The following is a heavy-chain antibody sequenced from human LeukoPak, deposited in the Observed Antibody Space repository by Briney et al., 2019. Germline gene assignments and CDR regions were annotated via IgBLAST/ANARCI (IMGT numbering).Heavy chain of an antibody. V-gene: IGHV4-34*01. Sequence: SETLSLTCAVYGGSFSGYYWSRIRQPPGKGLEWIGEINHSGSTNYNPSLKSRVTISVDTSKNQFSLKLSSVTAADTAVYYCARARYGSGSYYTPLFDYWGQGTLVTVSS. CDR1: GGSFSGYY. CDR2: INHSGST. CDR3: ARARYGSGSYYTPLFDY. J-gene: IGHJ4*02. D-gene: IGHD3-10*01.